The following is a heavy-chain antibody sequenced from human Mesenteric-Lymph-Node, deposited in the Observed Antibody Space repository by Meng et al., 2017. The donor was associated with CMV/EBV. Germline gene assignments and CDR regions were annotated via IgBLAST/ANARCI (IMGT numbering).Heavy chain of an antibody. CDR2: ISPNNGDS. D-gene: IGHD3-10*01. Sequence: SGYIFISYGVSWVRQAPGQGPEWMGWISPNNGDSHYAQIIQGRSTLTTDTSTTTVYMELRNLRSDDTAVYYCARGKGDYYGSGQFDYWGQGTLVTVSS. CDR1: GYIFISYG. CDR3: ARGKGDYYGSGQFDY. V-gene: IGHV1-18*01. J-gene: IGHJ4*02.